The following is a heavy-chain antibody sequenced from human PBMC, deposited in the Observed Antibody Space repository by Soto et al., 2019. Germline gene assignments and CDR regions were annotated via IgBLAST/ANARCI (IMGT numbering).Heavy chain of an antibody. J-gene: IGHJ4*02. CDR1: GGSISSSSYY. D-gene: IGHD2-15*01. Sequence: QLQLQESGPGLVKPSEPLSLTCTVSGGSISSSSYYWGWIRQPPGKGLEWIGSIYYSGSTYYNPSLKSRVTISVDTSKNQFSLKLSSVTSADTAVYYCAREQPPLLPKDYWGQGTLVTVSS. CDR2: IYYSGST. V-gene: IGHV4-39*02. CDR3: AREQPPLLPKDY.